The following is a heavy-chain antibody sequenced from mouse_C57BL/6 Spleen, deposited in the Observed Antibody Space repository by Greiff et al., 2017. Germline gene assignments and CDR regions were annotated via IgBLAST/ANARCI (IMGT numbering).Heavy chain of an antibody. Sequence: QVQLQQSGPELVKPGASVKISCKASGYAFSSSWMNWVKQRPGKGLEWIGRIYPGDGDTNYNGKFKGKATLTADKSSSPAYMQLSSLTSEDSAVYFCATYYPAWFAYWGQGTLVSVSA. V-gene: IGHV1-82*01. J-gene: IGHJ3*01. CDR1: GYAFSSSW. CDR2: IYPGDGDT. D-gene: IGHD2-10*01. CDR3: ATYYPAWFAY.